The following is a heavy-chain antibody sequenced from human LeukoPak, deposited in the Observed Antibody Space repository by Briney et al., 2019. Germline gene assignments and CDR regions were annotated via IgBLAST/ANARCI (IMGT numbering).Heavy chain of an antibody. CDR2: IYYSGST. Sequence: SETLSLTCTVSGGSISSSFYYWGWIRQPPGKGLEWIGSIYYSGSTYYNPSLKSRVTISVDTSKNQFSLKLTSLTAADTAVYYCARGGSWFDPWGQGTLVTVSS. V-gene: IGHV4-39*07. CDR3: ARGGSWFDP. D-gene: IGHD3-10*01. CDR1: GGSISSSFYY. J-gene: IGHJ5*02.